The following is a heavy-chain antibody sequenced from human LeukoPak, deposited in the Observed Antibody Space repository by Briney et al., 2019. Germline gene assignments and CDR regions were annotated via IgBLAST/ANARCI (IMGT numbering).Heavy chain of an antibody. D-gene: IGHD6-13*01. Sequence: PSETLSLTCTVPGGSISNYYWSWIRQPPGKGLEWIGYIYYSGSANYNPSLKSRVTLSVDTSKNQFSLKLSSVTAADTAVYYCARGSIAAAEGSHWFDPWGQGTLVTVSS. CDR2: IYYSGSA. V-gene: IGHV4-59*01. CDR3: ARGSIAAAEGSHWFDP. J-gene: IGHJ5*02. CDR1: GGSISNYY.